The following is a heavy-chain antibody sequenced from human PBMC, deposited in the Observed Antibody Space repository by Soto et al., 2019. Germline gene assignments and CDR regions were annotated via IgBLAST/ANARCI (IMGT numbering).Heavy chain of an antibody. V-gene: IGHV1-18*01. CDR3: ARVIPGAEAWFDP. Sequence: QGQLVQSGAEVKKPGASVKVSCTASGNTFTNFGVTWVRQAPGQGLEWMGWISAYTDDPNYAQKFQGRVTMTIDTASSTAYLDLRSLTSDDTAVYYCARVIPGAEAWFDPWGQGTLVTVSS. CDR1: GNTFTNFG. J-gene: IGHJ5*02. CDR2: ISAYTDDP. D-gene: IGHD2-2*01.